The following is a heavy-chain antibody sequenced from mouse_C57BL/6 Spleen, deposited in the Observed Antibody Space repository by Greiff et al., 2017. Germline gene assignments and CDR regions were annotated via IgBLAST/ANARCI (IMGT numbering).Heavy chain of an antibody. CDR1: GFTFTDYY. CDR2: IRNKANGYTT. V-gene: IGHV7-3*01. Sequence: EVKLMESGGGLVQPGGSLSLSCAASGFTFTDYYMSWVRQPPGKALEWLGFIRNKANGYTTEYSASVKGRFTISRDNSQSILYLQMNALRAEDSATYYCARYRSSSYDFDYWGQGTTLTVSS. CDR3: ARYRSSSYDFDY. D-gene: IGHD1-1*01. J-gene: IGHJ2*01.